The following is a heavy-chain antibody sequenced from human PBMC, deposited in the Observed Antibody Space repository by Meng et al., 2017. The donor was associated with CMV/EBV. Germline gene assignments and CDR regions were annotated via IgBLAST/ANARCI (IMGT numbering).Heavy chain of an antibody. V-gene: IGHV4-34*01. CDR2: INHSGST. J-gene: IGHJ5*02. CDR1: GGSFSGYY. Sequence: QLRLQESGPGLVKPSETLSLTCAVYGGSFSGYYWSWIRQPPGKGLEWIGEINHSGSTNYNPSLKSRVTISVDTSKNQFSLKLSSVTAADTAVYYCARGGNWFDPWGQGTLVTVSS. CDR3: ARGGNWFDP.